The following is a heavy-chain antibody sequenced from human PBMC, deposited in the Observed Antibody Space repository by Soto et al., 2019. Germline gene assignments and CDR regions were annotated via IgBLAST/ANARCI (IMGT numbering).Heavy chain of an antibody. D-gene: IGHD3-3*01. CDR2: IYYSGST. CDR1: GGSISSYY. V-gene: IGHV4-59*01. J-gene: IGHJ6*02. CDR3: ARSGYDFWSGYYNGYYGMDV. Sequence: TLSLTCTVSGGSISSYYWSWIRQPPGKGLEWIGYIYYSGSTNYNPSLKSRVTISVDTSKNQFSLKLSSVTAADTAVYYCARSGYDFWSGYYNGYYGMDVWGQGTTVTVSS.